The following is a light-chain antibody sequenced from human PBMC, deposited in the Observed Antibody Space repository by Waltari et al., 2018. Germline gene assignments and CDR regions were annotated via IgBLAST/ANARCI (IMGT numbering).Light chain of an antibody. V-gene: IGLV3-1*01. CDR2: QDS. Sequence: SYELTQPPSVSVSPGQTASITCSGDKLGDKYACWYQQKPGQSPVLVIYQDSKRPSGIPGRVSGSTSGNTDTLTISGTQAMDEDDYYCQAWDSSTPYVFGTGTKVTVL. CDR3: QAWDSSTPYV. J-gene: IGLJ1*01. CDR1: KLGDKY.